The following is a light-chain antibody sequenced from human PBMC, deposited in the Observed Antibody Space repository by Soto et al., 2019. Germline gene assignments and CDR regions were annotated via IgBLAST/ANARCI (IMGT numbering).Light chain of an antibody. Sequence: DIQMTQSPSTLSASVGDRVTITCRASQSISSWLAWYQHKPGRGPKLLIYDASSLESGVPSRFSGSGSGTEVTLTISSLQPDNFATYYCQRGCTFGPGTKVDIK. CDR1: QSISSW. J-gene: IGKJ3*01. V-gene: IGKV1-5*01. CDR2: DAS. CDR3: QRGCT.